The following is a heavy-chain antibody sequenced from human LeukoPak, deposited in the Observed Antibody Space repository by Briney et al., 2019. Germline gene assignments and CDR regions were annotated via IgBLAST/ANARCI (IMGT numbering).Heavy chain of an antibody. V-gene: IGHV3-33*01. CDR1: GFTFSSYG. D-gene: IGHD1-26*01. J-gene: IGHJ5*02. Sequence: GRSLRLSCAASGFTFSSYGMHWVRQAPGKGLEWVAVIWYDGSNKYYADSVKGRFTISRDNSKNTLYLQMNSLRAEDTAVYYCARDPGREVHNWFDPWGQGTLVTVSS. CDR3: ARDPGREVHNWFDP. CDR2: IWYDGSNK.